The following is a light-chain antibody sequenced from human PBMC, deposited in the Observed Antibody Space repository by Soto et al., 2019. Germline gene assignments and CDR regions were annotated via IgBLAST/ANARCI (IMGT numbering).Light chain of an antibody. CDR2: DAS. CDR1: QSISSW. V-gene: IGKV1-5*01. Sequence: DIQITQSPSTLSASVGDRVTITCRASQSISSWLAWYQQKPGKAPNLLIYDASTLQSGVPSRFSGSGSGTEFTLTISSLQPGDFATYYCQQLNSYSITFGQGTRLEIK. J-gene: IGKJ5*01. CDR3: QQLNSYSIT.